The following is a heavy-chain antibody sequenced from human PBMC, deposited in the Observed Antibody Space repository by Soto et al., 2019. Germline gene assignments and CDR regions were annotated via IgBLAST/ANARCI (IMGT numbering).Heavy chain of an antibody. Sequence: PGGSLRLSCAASGFTFSDYYMSWIRQAPGKGLEWVSYISSSGSTIYYADSVKGRFTISRDNAKNSLYLQMNSLRAEDTAVYYCASPAVLRFLEDNWFDPWGQGTLVTVSS. CDR3: ASPAVLRFLEDNWFDP. J-gene: IGHJ5*02. CDR2: ISSSGSTI. V-gene: IGHV3-11*01. CDR1: GFTFSDYY. D-gene: IGHD3-3*01.